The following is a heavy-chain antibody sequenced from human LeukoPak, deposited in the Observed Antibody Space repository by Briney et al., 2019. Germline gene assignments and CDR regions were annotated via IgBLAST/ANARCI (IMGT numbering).Heavy chain of an antibody. Sequence: PGESLRLSCAASGFTFSSYGMHWVRQAPGKGLAWVAFIRYDGINKYYADSVKGRFTISRDNSKKTLYLQMNSLRAEDTAVYYCAREHPGYYGGYFDYWGQGTLVTVSS. CDR1: GFTFSSYG. CDR3: AREHPGYYGGYFDY. V-gene: IGHV3-30*02. J-gene: IGHJ4*02. D-gene: IGHD3-3*01. CDR2: IRYDGINK.